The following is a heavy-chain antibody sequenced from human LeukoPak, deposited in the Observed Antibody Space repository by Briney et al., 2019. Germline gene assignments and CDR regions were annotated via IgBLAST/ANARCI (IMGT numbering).Heavy chain of an antibody. D-gene: IGHD2/OR15-2a*01. J-gene: IGHJ4*02. CDR1: GFTFSSYA. CDR2: ISGSGGST. V-gene: IGHV3-23*01. Sequence: GGSLRLSCAASGFTFSSYAMSWVRQAPGKGLEWVSAISGSGGSTYYADSVKGRFTISRDNSKNTLYLQMNSLRAEDTAVYYCARLLFLTGTYYFDYWGRGTLVTVSS. CDR3: ARLLFLTGTYYFDY.